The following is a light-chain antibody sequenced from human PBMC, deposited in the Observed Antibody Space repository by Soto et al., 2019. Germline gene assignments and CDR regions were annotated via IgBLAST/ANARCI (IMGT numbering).Light chain of an antibody. J-gene: IGKJ1*01. CDR1: QSVTSNY. Sequence: EIVLTQSPGTLSLPPGESAALSCRASQSVTSNYLVWYRQKPGQAPRLLIYPISSRAAGIPDRFNGSGSGTDFTLTITRLEPEDSAVYYCQQHSNSPWTFGQGTRVEV. V-gene: IGKV3D-20*02. CDR3: QQHSNSPWT. CDR2: PIS.